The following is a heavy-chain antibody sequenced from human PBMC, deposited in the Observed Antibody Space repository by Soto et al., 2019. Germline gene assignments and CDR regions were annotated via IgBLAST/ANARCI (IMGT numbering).Heavy chain of an antibody. J-gene: IGHJ4*02. Sequence: ASVKVSCKASGGTFSSYAISWVRQAPGQGLEWMGGIIPIFGTANYAQKFQGRVTITADESTSTAYMELSSLRSEDTAVYYCAKNQERELPRVIDFWGQGTLVTAPQ. CDR1: GGTFSSYA. V-gene: IGHV1-69*13. CDR2: IIPIFGTA. CDR3: AKNQERELPRVIDF. D-gene: IGHD1-7*01.